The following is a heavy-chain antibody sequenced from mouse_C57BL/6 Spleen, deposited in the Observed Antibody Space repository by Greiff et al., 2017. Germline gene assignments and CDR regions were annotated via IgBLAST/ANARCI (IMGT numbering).Heavy chain of an antibody. D-gene: IGHD2-5*01. J-gene: IGHJ2*01. CDR3: ARFAYSNYYFDY. CDR2: IYPSDSET. Sequence: QVQLKQPGAELVRPGSSVKLSCKASGYTFTSYWMAWVKQRPGQGLEWIGNIYPSDSETHYNQKFKDKATLTVDKSSSTAYMQLSSLTSEDSAVYYCARFAYSNYYFDYWGQGTTLTVSS. CDR1: GYTFTSYW. V-gene: IGHV1-61*01.